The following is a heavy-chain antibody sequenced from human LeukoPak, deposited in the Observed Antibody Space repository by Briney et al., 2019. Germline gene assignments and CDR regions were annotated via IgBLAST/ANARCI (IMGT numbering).Heavy chain of an antibody. CDR2: ISAYNGNT. J-gene: IGHJ4*02. Sequence: ATVKVSCKASGYTFTSYGISWVRQAPGQGLEWMGWISAYNGNTNYAQKLQGRVTMTTDTSTSTAYMELRSLRSDDTVVYYCARGSDDYGAYLPFFWGQGTLVTVSA. CDR3: ARGSDDYGAYLPFF. V-gene: IGHV1-18*01. CDR1: GYTFTSYG. D-gene: IGHD4-17*01.